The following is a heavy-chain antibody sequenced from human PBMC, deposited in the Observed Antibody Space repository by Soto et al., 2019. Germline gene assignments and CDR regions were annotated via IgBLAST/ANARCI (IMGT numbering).Heavy chain of an antibody. CDR3: TTENIVLVPAAYYMDV. V-gene: IGHV3-15*01. Sequence: GGSLRLSCAASGFTFSNAWMSWVRQAPGKGLEWVGRIKSKTDGGTTDYAAPVKGRFTMSRDDSKNTLYLQMNSLKTEDTAVYYCTTENIVLVPAAYYMDVWGKGTTVTVSS. CDR2: IKSKTDGGTT. J-gene: IGHJ6*03. CDR1: GFTFSNAW. D-gene: IGHD2-2*01.